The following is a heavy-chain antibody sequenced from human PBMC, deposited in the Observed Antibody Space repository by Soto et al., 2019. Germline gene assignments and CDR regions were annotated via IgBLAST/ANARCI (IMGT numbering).Heavy chain of an antibody. CDR3: AKDSRLMTTSGFDP. Sequence: GALRLSCAASGFTFSSYAMSWVRHAPGKGLEWVSAISGSGGSTYYADSVKGRFTISRDNSKNTLYLQMNSLRAEDTAVYYCAKDSRLMTTSGFDPWGQGTLVTVSS. J-gene: IGHJ5*02. V-gene: IGHV3-23*01. CDR2: ISGSGGST. CDR1: GFTFSSYA. D-gene: IGHD3-16*01.